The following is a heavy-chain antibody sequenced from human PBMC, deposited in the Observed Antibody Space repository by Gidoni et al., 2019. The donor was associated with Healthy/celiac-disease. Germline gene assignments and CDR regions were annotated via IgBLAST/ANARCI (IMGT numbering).Heavy chain of an antibody. CDR3: AREGIAVAGLDY. V-gene: IGHV3-30-3*01. Sequence: QVQLVESGGGLVQPGRSLRLSCAASGFTFSSYAMHWVRPAPGKGLEWVAVISYDGSNKYYADSVKGRFTISRDNSKNTLYLQMNSLRAEDTAVYYCAREGIAVAGLDYWGQGTLVTVSA. CDR1: GFTFSSYA. J-gene: IGHJ4*02. D-gene: IGHD6-13*01. CDR2: ISYDGSNK.